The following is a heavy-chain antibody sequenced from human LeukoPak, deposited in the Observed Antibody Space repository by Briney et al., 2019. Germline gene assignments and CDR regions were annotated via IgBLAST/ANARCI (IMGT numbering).Heavy chain of an antibody. Sequence: GSLRPSCAASGFTFSSYGMHWVRQAPGKGLEWVAAITYDGSNKYYAESVKGRFTISRDNSKKTLYLQMNSLRGGVTAVYYCAKETPAGPLLWLGEFSDRWFDPWGQGTLVTVSS. CDR3: AKETPAGPLLWLGEFSDRWFDP. CDR2: ITYDGSNK. V-gene: IGHV3-30*18. J-gene: IGHJ5*02. CDR1: GFTFSSYG. D-gene: IGHD3-10*01.